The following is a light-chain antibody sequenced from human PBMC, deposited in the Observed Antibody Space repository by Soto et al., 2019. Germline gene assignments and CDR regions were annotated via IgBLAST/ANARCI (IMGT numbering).Light chain of an antibody. CDR3: MQSQQTPPT. Sequence: DIVMTQSPLSLPVTPGEPASISCSSSQSLLHSNGYNYLDWYLQKPGQSPQRLIFFGSYRASGVPDRFSGSVSGTDFTMKIRLVEAEDVGIYDCMQSQQTPPTFGKVTRVDIK. CDR2: FGS. J-gene: IGKJ1*01. CDR1: QSLLHSNGYNY. V-gene: IGKV2-28*01.